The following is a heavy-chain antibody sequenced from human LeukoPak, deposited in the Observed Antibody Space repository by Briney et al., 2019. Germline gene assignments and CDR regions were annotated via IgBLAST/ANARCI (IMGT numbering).Heavy chain of an antibody. J-gene: IGHJ4*02. CDR2: ISSNGGST. CDR1: GFTFSSYA. V-gene: IGHV3-64*01. Sequence: GGSLRLSCAASGFTFSSYAMHWVRQAPGKGLEYVSAISSNGGSTYYANSVKGRFTISRDNSKNTLYLQMGSLRAEDMAVYYCARRDVGYDRYYFDYWGQGTLVTVSS. D-gene: IGHD5-12*01. CDR3: ARRDVGYDRYYFDY.